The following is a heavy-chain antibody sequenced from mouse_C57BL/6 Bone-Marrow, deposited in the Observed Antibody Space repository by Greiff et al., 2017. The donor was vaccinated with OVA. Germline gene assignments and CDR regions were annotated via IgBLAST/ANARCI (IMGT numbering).Heavy chain of an antibody. J-gene: IGHJ4*01. V-gene: IGHV1-19*01. Sequence: EVQLQQSGPVLVKPGASVKMSCKASGYTFTDYYMHWVKQSHGKSLEWIGVINPYHGGTSYNQKFKGKATLTVDTSSSTAYMELNSLTSEDSAVYYCANGLYYAMDYWGQGTSVTVSS. CDR2: INPYHGGT. CDR3: ANGLYYAMDY. CDR1: GYTFTDYY.